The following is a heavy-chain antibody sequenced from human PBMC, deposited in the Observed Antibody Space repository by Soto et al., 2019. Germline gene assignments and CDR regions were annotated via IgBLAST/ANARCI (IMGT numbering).Heavy chain of an antibody. CDR1: GGSISSSNW. CDR3: ARDSATLVRPERYFQH. CDR2: IYHSGST. Sequence: QVQLQESGPGLVKPSGTLSLTCAVSGGSISSSNWWSWVRQPPGKGLEWIGEIYHSGSTNYNPSRKPRVTISVDKSKNQFSLKLSSVTAADTAVDYRARDSATLVRPERYFQHWGQGTLVTVSS. D-gene: IGHD5-12*01. J-gene: IGHJ1*01. V-gene: IGHV4-4*02.